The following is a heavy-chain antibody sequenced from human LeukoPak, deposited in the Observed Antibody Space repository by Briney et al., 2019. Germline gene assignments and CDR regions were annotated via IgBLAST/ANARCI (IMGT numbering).Heavy chain of an antibody. J-gene: IGHJ4*02. CDR1: GFSLRTRAVG. Sequence: SGPTLVNPTQTLTLTCTFSGFSLRTRAVGVGWIRQPPGKALEWLSLIYWNDDKLYNPSLKSRFTITQDTSKNQVVLTMTNMDPVDTATYYCAHRLLGSGWYRAFDYWGQGTLVTVSS. CDR2: IYWNDDK. V-gene: IGHV2-5*01. CDR3: AHRLLGSGWYRAFDY. D-gene: IGHD6-19*01.